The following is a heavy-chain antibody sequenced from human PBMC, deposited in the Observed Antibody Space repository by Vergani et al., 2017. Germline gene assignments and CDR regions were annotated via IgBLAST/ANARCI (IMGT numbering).Heavy chain of an antibody. CDR2: IYYSGST. J-gene: IGHJ6*02. CDR3: ARDEIAAAGGMDV. CDR1: GGSISSYY. Sequence: QVQLQESGPGLVKPSQTLSLTCTVSGGSISSYYWSWIRQPPGKGLEWIGYIYYSGSTNYNPSLKSRVTISVDTSKNQFSLKLSSVTAADTAVYYCARDEIAAAGGMDVWGQGTTVTVSS. D-gene: IGHD6-13*01. V-gene: IGHV4-59*01.